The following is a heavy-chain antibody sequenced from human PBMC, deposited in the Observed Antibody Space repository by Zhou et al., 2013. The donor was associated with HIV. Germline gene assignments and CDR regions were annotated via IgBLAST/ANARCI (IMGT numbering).Heavy chain of an antibody. CDR2: LNPNSGGT. Sequence: QVQLVQSGAEVKKPGASLKVSCKTSGYTFTDYYIHWVRQAPGQGLEWMGWLNPNSGGTNYAQKFQGRVTMTRDTSISTAYMELSRLRFDDTAMYYCARGYDSSGYQDYWGQGTLVTVSS. CDR3: ARGYDSSGYQDY. D-gene: IGHD3-22*01. CDR1: GYTFTDYY. V-gene: IGHV1-2*02. J-gene: IGHJ4*02.